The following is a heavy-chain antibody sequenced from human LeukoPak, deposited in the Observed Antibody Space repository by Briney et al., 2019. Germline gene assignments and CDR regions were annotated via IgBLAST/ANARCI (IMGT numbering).Heavy chain of an antibody. V-gene: IGHV4-34*01. CDR3: ARASIEVTTWYFDL. J-gene: IGHJ2*01. CDR1: GGSFSGYY. CDR2: INHSGST. Sequence: PSETLSLTCAVYGGSFSGYYWSWIRQPPGKGLEWIGEINHSGSTNYNPSLKSRVTISVDTSKNQFSLKLSSVTAADTAVYYCARASIEVTTWYFDLWGRGTLVTVSS. D-gene: IGHD4-17*01.